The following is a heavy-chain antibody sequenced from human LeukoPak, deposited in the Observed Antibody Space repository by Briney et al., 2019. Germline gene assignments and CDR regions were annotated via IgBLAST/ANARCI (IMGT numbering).Heavy chain of an antibody. CDR2: ISGSGGTT. CDR3: VKGSTAMVTYYFDY. D-gene: IGHD5-18*01. V-gene: IGHV3-23*01. CDR1: GFTFSNYA. J-gene: IGHJ4*02. Sequence: PGGSLRLSCVASGFTFSNYAMSWVRQAPGKGLEWVSGISGSGGTTYYADSAKGRFTITRDNSKNTLYLRRSSLRVEDTAIYYCVKGSTAMVTYYFDYWGRGTLVTVSS.